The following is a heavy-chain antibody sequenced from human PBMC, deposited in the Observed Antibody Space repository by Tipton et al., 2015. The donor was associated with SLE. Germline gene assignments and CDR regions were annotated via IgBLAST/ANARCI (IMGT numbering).Heavy chain of an antibody. D-gene: IGHD3-16*01. CDR1: GGSFNSAGYF. CDR3: ARDPGDRTFDI. V-gene: IGHV4-31*03. J-gene: IGHJ3*02. CDR2: ISYNGDA. Sequence: TLSLTCTVSGGSFNSAGYFWNWIRQSPGTGLEWIGSISYNGDANHNPSLRRRLTLSIDTSENHFSLRLNSLTAADTALYFCARDPGDRTFDIWGQGTMVTFSS.